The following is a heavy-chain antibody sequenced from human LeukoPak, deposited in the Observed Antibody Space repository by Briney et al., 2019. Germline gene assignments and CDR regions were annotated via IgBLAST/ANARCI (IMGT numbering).Heavy chain of an antibody. V-gene: IGHV3-64D*09. J-gene: IGHJ4*02. D-gene: IGHD5-24*01. CDR3: AKATPYYFDY. Sequence: GGSLRLSCSASGFTFSNYAMHWVRQAPGKRLEYVSAITANGGGTYYADSVRGRFTISRDNSKYMLYLQMSNLRPEDTAIYYCAKATPYYFDYWGQGTLVTVSS. CDR1: GFTFSNYA. CDR2: ITANGGGT.